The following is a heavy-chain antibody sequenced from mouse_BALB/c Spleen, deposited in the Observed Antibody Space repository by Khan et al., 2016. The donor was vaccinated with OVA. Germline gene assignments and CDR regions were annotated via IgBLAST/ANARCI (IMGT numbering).Heavy chain of an antibody. J-gene: IGHJ2*01. CDR1: GFSLTNYG. D-gene: IGHD1-1*02. CDR3: ARNRNGYFDS. Sequence: QVQLKESGPGLVQPSQSLSITCTVSGFSLTNYGVHWVRQSPGKGLEWLGVIWSGGITDYTATFISRLSISKDNSKGQVFFKMNSLQANDTAIYSWARNRNGYFDSWGQGSTLTVSA. V-gene: IGHV2-2*02. CDR2: IWSGGIT.